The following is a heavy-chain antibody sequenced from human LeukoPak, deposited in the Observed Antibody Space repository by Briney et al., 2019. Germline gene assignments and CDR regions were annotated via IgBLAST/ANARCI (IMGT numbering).Heavy chain of an antibody. CDR2: IFHTGST. J-gene: IGHJ5*02. CDR3: ARSDISGWLTWFDP. CDR1: GGSTSSYY. D-gene: IGHD6-19*01. Sequence: SETLSLTCTVSGGSTSSYYWSWIRQPPGKGLEWIGYIFHTGSTNYNPSLKSRVTISVDTSKNQFSLKLSSVTSADTAVYYCARSDISGWLTWFDPWGQGTLVTVSS. V-gene: IGHV4-59*01.